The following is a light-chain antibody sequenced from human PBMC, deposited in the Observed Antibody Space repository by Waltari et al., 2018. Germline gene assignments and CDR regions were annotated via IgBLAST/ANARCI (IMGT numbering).Light chain of an antibody. CDR2: GAS. CDR1: QSVNSN. V-gene: IGKV3-15*01. J-gene: IGKJ3*01. CDR3: HQYNKWPFT. Sequence: EIALTQSPITLSVSPGERATLSCRASQSVNSNLAWYQQKPGQAPRLLIYGASTRDTDIPARISGSGSGTEFTLTISSLQSEDFAVYYCHQYNKWPFTFGPGTKVDIK.